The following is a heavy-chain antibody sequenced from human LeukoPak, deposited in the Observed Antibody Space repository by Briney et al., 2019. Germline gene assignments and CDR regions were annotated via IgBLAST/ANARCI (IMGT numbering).Heavy chain of an antibody. CDR2: ISYDGSNK. Sequence: GGSLRLSCAASGFTFSSYGMHWVRQAPGKGLEWVAVISYDGSNKYYADSVKGRFTISRDNSKNTLYLQMNSLRAEGTAVYYCARVDSSGQLYYYYGMDVWGQGTTVTVSS. D-gene: IGHD6-19*01. V-gene: IGHV3-30*19. CDR1: GFTFSSYG. J-gene: IGHJ6*02. CDR3: ARVDSSGQLYYYYGMDV.